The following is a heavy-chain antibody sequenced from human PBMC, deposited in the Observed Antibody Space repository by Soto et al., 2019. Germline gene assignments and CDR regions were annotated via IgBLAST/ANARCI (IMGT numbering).Heavy chain of an antibody. V-gene: IGHV4-30-4*01. CDR3: ARAVVYDYVWGSYRQKNYYFDY. CDR2: IYYSGST. Sequence: SETLSLTCTVSGGSISSGDYYWSWIRQPPGKGLEWIGYIYYSGSTYYNPSLKSRVTIPVDTSKNQFSLKLSSVTAADTAVYYCARAVVYDYVWGSYRQKNYYFDYWGQGTLVTVSS. CDR1: GGSISSGDYY. J-gene: IGHJ4*02. D-gene: IGHD3-16*02.